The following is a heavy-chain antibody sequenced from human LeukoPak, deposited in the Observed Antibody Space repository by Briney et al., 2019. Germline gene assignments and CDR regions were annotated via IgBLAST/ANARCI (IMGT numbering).Heavy chain of an antibody. CDR2: IRYNGNNQ. Sequence: GGSLRLSCAASEFTFSDAWMNWVRQAPGKGLEWVAFIRYNGNNQYYADSVKGRFTISRDNSKNTLYLQMNSLKGDDTAVYYCAKDSAFYYIDVWGKGTTVIISS. CDR3: AKDSAFYYIDV. V-gene: IGHV3-30*02. J-gene: IGHJ6*03. D-gene: IGHD3-10*01. CDR1: EFTFSDAW.